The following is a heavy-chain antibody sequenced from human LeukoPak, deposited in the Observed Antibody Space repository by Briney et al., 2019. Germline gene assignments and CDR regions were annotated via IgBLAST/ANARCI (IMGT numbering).Heavy chain of an antibody. Sequence: PGGSLRCSGAGYAFTCSNNAMRWPRQAPGKGLEWVSAISGSGGSTYYADSVKGRFTISRDNSKNTLYLQMNSLRAEDTAVYYCTKGTIWLPFDYWGQGTLVTVSS. CDR2: ISGSGGST. J-gene: IGHJ4*02. CDR3: TKGTIWLPFDY. V-gene: IGHV3-23*01. D-gene: IGHD5-18*01. CDR1: AFTCSNNA.